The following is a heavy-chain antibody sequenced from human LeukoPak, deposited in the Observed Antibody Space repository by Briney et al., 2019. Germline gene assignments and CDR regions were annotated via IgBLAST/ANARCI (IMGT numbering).Heavy chain of an antibody. CDR3: AREAPPVLLWFGELSHYYYYYYMDV. J-gene: IGHJ6*03. V-gene: IGHV3-30*03. Sequence: GGSLRLSCAASGFSFSYYGMHWLRQAPGKGLEWGAVISSDGSIDYYTDSVRGRLTVSRDNSKNTLYVQMNSLRAEDTAVYYCAREAPPVLLWFGELSHYYYYYYMDVWGKGTTVTVSS. CDR1: GFSFSYYG. CDR2: ISSDGSID. D-gene: IGHD3-10*01.